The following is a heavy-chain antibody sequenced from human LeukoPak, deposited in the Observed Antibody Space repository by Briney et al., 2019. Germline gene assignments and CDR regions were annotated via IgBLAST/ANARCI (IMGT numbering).Heavy chain of an antibody. CDR1: GGSISSGCYY. CDR3: ARDRGPNWFDP. Sequence: SETLSLTCTVSGGSISSGCYYWSCNPQHPGQGLEWIGYIYYSGSTYYNPSLKSRVTISVDTSKNQFSLKLSSVTAADTAVYYCARDRGPNWFDPWGQGTLVTVSS. D-gene: IGHD3-10*01. CDR2: IYYSGST. J-gene: IGHJ5*02. V-gene: IGHV4-31*03.